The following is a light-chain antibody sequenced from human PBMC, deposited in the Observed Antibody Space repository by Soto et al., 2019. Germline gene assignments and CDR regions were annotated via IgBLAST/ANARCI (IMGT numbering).Light chain of an antibody. CDR1: QSISNW. Sequence: DIQMTQSPSTLSASVGDRVTITCRASQSISNWLAWYQQKPGKAPKLLIYDASSLESGAPSRFSGSGSGTEFTLTISSLQPDDFATYYCQQYKSYSTFGLGTKVDIK. CDR3: QQYKSYST. V-gene: IGKV1-5*01. CDR2: DAS. J-gene: IGKJ1*01.